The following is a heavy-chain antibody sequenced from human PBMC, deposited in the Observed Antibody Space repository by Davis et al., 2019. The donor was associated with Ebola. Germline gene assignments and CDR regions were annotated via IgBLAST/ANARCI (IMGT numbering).Heavy chain of an antibody. V-gene: IGHV3-30*02. CDR3: AKDQSSQNYYGLGN. CDR2: VRSHGSDD. J-gene: IGHJ4*02. Sequence: GGSLRLSCAASGFTFNIFDMHWVRQAPGRGLEWVAFVRSHGSDDHYSDSVKGRFTISRDNSKNTLYLQMNSLRPEDTAVYYCAKDQSSQNYYGLGNWGQGTLVTVSS. D-gene: IGHD3-10*01. CDR1: GFTFNIFD.